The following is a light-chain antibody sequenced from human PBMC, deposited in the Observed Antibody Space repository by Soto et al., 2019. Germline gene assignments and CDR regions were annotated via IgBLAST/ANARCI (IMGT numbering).Light chain of an antibody. Sequence: EIVLTQSPATLSLSPGERATLSCRASQSVSSYLAWYQQKPGQAPRLLIYDASNRATGIPARFSGSGCGTDFTLTISSLETEDLAVYYCQQRSNWPPWTFGQGTKVEIK. V-gene: IGKV3-11*01. J-gene: IGKJ1*01. CDR3: QQRSNWPPWT. CDR1: QSVSSY. CDR2: DAS.